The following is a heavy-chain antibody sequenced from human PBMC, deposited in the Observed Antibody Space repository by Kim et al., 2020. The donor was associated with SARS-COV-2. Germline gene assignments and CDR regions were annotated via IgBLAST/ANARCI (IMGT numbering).Heavy chain of an antibody. J-gene: IGHJ5*02. D-gene: IGHD3-22*01. CDR2: VDHSGTT. CDR3: ARGVSSAWTLRAWFDP. Sequence: SETLSLTCVVSGASISSSGCWSWVRQPPGKGLEWIGEVDHSGTTSYNVSLKNRVSILVDKSKNQFSLRLTSVSAADTAVYYCARGVSSAWTLRAWFDPWG. CDR1: GASISSSGC. V-gene: IGHV4-4*02.